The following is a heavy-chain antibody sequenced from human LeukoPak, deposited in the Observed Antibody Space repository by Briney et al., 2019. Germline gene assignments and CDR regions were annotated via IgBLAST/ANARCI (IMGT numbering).Heavy chain of an antibody. V-gene: IGHV3-23*01. CDR2: ISGSGGST. CDR3: ANSYDILTGLFDY. Sequence: PGGSLRLSCAASGFTFSSYGMSWVRQAPGKGLEWVSAISGSGGSTYYADSVKGRFTISRDNSKNTLYLQMNSLRAEDTAVYYCANSYDILTGLFDYWGQGTLVTVSS. CDR1: GFTFSSYG. J-gene: IGHJ4*02. D-gene: IGHD3-9*01.